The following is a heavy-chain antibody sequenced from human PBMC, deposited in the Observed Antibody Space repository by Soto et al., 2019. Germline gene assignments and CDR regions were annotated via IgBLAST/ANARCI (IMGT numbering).Heavy chain of an antibody. Sequence: QVQLVQSGAEVKKPESSVKVSCQAPGGTFSTYAISWVRQAPGQGLEWMGGIIPMFGTANYAQRFQDRVTISADESTNTVYMELSSRRSEDIAVYFCASGIQLWLRRINNGYSGWGQGPLVTVSS. V-gene: IGHV1-69*12. CDR3: ASGIQLWLRRINNGYSG. CDR2: IIPMFGTA. CDR1: GGTFSTYA. J-gene: IGHJ4*02. D-gene: IGHD5-18*01.